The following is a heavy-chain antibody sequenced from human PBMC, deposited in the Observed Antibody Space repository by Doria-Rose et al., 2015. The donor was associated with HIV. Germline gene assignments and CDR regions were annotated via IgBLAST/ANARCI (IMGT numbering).Heavy chain of an antibody. V-gene: IGHV2-26*01. CDR1: GVSLSSPGMG. CDR3: ARIKSSRWYHKYYFDF. J-gene: IGHJ4*02. D-gene: IGHD6-13*01. Sequence: SGPVLVKPTETLTLTCTVSGVSLSSPGMGVSWIRQPPGKALEWLANIFSDDERSYKTSLKSRLTISRGTSKSQVVLTMTDRDPVGTATYYCARIKSSRWYHKYYFDFWGQGTLVIVSA. CDR2: IFSDDER.